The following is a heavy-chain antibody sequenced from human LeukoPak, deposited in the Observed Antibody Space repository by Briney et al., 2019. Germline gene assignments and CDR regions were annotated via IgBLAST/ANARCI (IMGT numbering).Heavy chain of an antibody. D-gene: IGHD1-1*01. CDR3: SRDLNWSFDY. V-gene: IGHV3-49*04. J-gene: IGHJ4*02. CDR1: GFTFGDYA. CDR2: IRSKAYGGTT. Sequence: GRFLRLSCSASGFTFGDYAMSWVRQAPGKGLEWVGFIRSKAYGGTTEYAASVEGRFSISRDDSKSIAYLQMNSPKTEDTAVYYCSRDLNWSFDYWGQGILVTVSS.